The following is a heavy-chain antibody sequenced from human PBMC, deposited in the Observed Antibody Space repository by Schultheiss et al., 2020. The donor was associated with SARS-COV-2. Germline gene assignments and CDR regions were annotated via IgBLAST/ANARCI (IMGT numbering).Heavy chain of an antibody. V-gene: IGHV4-61*08. CDR3: ARGPHYSGSYYGMDV. CDR2: INHSGST. J-gene: IGHJ6*02. Sequence: SETLSLTCTVSGGSISSGDYYWSWIRQPPGKGLEWIGEINHSGSTNYNPSLKSRVTMSVDTSKNQFSLKLSSVTAADTAVYYCARGPHYSGSYYGMDVWGQGTTVTVSS. CDR1: GGSISSGDYY. D-gene: IGHD1-26*01.